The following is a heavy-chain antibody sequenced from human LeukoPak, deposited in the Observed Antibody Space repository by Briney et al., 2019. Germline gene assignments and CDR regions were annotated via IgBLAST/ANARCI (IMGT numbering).Heavy chain of an antibody. J-gene: IGHJ6*02. Sequence: PSETLSLTCTVSGGSISSGGYYWSWIRQHPGKGLEWIGYIYYSGSTHYNPSLKSRVTISVDTSKNQFSLKLSSVTAADTAVYYCARSPLGYCSSTSCQDYYYYGMDVWGQGTTVTVSS. CDR2: IYYSGST. CDR3: ARSPLGYCSSTSCQDYYYYGMDV. CDR1: GGSISSGGYY. D-gene: IGHD2-2*01. V-gene: IGHV4-31*03.